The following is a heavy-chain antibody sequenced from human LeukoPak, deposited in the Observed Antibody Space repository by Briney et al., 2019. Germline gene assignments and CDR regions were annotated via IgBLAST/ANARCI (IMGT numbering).Heavy chain of an antibody. CDR3: ARRLHYFDY. J-gene: IGHJ4*02. CDR2: IRYSGTT. Sequence: SETLSLTCTVSGGSISSTYDHWDWIRQPPGKGLEWMVSIRYSGTTYYNPSLQGPVTIFVDTSNNQFSLRLRSVTAADTAVYYCARRLHYFDYWGQGSLVTVSS. D-gene: IGHD2-21*02. CDR1: GGSISSTYDH. V-gene: IGHV4-39*01.